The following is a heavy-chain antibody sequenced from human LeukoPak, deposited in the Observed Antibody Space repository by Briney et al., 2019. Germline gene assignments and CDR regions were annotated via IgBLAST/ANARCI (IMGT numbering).Heavy chain of an antibody. D-gene: IGHD4-17*01. CDR3: ASEGTVNYYYYMDV. V-gene: IGHV4-34*01. CDR1: GGSFSSYY. J-gene: IGHJ6*03. CDR2: INHSGST. Sequence: SETLSLTCAVYGGSFSSYYWSWIRQPPGKGPEWIGEINHSGSTNYKPSLKSRITISVDTSKNQFSLKLSSVTAADTAVYYCASEGTVNYYYYMDVWGKGTTVTVSS.